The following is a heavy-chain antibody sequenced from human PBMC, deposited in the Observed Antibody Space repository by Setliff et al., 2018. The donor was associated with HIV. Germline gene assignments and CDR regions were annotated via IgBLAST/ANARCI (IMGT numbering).Heavy chain of an antibody. D-gene: IGHD4-17*01. V-gene: IGHV5-51*01. J-gene: IGHJ6*03. CDR1: GYNFATYY. Sequence: GESLKISCKTSGYNFATYYIGWVRQMPGKGLEWMGNINPGDSNTKYSPSFQGQVTISADKSISTTYLQWSSLKASDTAMYYCARQSGDYTVTTYYMDVWGKGTTVTVSS. CDR2: INPGDSNT. CDR3: ARQSGDYTVTTYYMDV.